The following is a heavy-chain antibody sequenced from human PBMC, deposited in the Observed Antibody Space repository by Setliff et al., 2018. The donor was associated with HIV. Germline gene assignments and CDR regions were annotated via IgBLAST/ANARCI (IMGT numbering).Heavy chain of an antibody. CDR1: GFTFSNYW. D-gene: IGHD4-17*01. Sequence: GGSLRLSCAASGFTFSNYWMHWVRQAPGKGLVWVSRIDSDGSDTNYADSVRGRFTISRDNAKNTLYLQMNSLRAEDTAVYYCAKEVMTTVTTGAFDIWGQGTMVTVSS. CDR2: IDSDGSDT. J-gene: IGHJ3*02. CDR3: AKEVMTTVTTGAFDI. V-gene: IGHV3-74*01.